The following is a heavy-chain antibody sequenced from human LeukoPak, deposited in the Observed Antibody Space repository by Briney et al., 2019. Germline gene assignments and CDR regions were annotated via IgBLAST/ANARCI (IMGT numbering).Heavy chain of an antibody. D-gene: IGHD1-26*01. J-gene: IGHJ4*02. CDR3: VTDRYSDSAFGN. CDR2: INTDGSVT. V-gene: IGHV3-74*01. CDR1: GITVSTFW. Sequence: GGSLRLSCAASGITVSTFWMHWVRQAPGEGLVWVSRINTDGSVTNYADSVEGRFTISRDNAKNMLYLQMNDLRAEDTAVYYCVTDRYSDSAFGNWGQGTLVTVSS.